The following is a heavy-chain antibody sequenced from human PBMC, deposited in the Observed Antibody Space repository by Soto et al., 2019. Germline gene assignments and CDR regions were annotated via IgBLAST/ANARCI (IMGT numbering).Heavy chain of an antibody. CDR3: ARTIVAAGGRRYFDL. CDR2: INSSSSYT. Sequence: QVQLVESGGGLVKPGGSLRLSCAASGFTFSDYYMSWIRQAPGKGLEWVSYINSSSSYTNYADSVKGRFTISRDNDKNSLYLQMNSLRAEDTAVYYCARTIVAAGGRRYFDLWGRGTLVTVSS. D-gene: IGHD6-13*01. J-gene: IGHJ2*01. CDR1: GFTFSDYY. V-gene: IGHV3-11*05.